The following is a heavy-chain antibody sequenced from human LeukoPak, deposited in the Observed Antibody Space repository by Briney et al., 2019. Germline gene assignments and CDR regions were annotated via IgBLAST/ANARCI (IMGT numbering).Heavy chain of an antibody. J-gene: IGHJ6*02. CDR3: ARDRGRYFEEGTLYYYYYYGMDV. D-gene: IGHD3-9*01. Sequence: GASVKVSCKASGYTFTGYYMHWVRQAPGQGLEWMGWINPNSGGTNYAQKFQGRVTMTRGTSISTAYMELSRLRSDDTAVYYCARDRGRYFEEGTLYYYYYYGMDVWGQGTTVTVSS. V-gene: IGHV1-2*02. CDR2: INPNSGGT. CDR1: GYTFTGYY.